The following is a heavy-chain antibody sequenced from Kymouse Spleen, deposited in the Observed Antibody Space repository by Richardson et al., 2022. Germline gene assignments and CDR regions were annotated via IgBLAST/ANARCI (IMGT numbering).Heavy chain of an antibody. CDR3: TRYNWNYDFDY. CDR1: GFTFSGSA. V-gene: IGHV3-73*02. J-gene: IGHJ4*02. CDR2: IRSKANSYAT. Sequence: EVQLVESGGGLVQPGGSLKLSCAASGFTFSGSAMHWVRQASGKGLEWVGRIRSKANSYATAYAASVKGRFTISRDDSKNTAYLQMNSLKTEDTAVYYCTRYNWNYDFDYWGQGTLVTVSS. D-gene: IGHD1-7*01.